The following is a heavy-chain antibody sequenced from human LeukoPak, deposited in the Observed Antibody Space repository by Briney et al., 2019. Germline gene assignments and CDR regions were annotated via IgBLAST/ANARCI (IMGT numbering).Heavy chain of an antibody. CDR2: IYYSGSS. D-gene: IGHD3-16*01. J-gene: IGHJ4*02. Sequence: SETLSLTCTASGCSISSYSWSWIRQPPGKGLEWVGYIYYSGSSNYNPSLKSRVTISVDTSKSQFSLKLSSVTAADTAVYYCASHGGFGAPFDYWGQGTLVTVSS. CDR3: ASHGGFGAPFDY. V-gene: IGHV4-59*01. CDR1: GCSISSYS.